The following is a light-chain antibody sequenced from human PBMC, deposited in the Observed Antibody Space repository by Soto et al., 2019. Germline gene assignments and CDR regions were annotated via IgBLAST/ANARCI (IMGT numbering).Light chain of an antibody. J-gene: IGKJ1*01. CDR1: QTVDHAY. V-gene: IGKV3-20*01. CDR3: QQYGNSPWT. Sequence: VLTQSPGTLSLSLGDRATLSCRASQTVDHAYLAWYQHRPGQAPSLLVYGASTRATDVPERFSGSGSGTDFTLTISRLEPEDSAVYYCQQYGNSPWTFGQGTKVEIK. CDR2: GAS.